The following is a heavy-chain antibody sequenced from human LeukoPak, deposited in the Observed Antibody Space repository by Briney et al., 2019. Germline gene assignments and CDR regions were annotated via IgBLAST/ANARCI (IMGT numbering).Heavy chain of an antibody. CDR1: GFTLDDYA. Sequence: PGGSLRLSCAASGFTLDDYAMHWVRQAPGKGLEWVSLISGDGGSTYYADSVKGRFTISRDNSKNSLYLQMNSLRTEDTALYYCAIEHCGYRFGLYYYYMDVWGKGTTVTVSS. CDR3: AIEHCGYRFGLYYYYMDV. V-gene: IGHV3-43*02. CDR2: ISGDGGST. J-gene: IGHJ6*03. D-gene: IGHD3/OR15-3a*01.